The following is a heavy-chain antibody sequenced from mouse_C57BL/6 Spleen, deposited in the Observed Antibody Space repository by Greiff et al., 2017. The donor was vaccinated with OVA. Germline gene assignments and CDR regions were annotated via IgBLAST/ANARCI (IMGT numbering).Heavy chain of an antibody. Sequence: EVMLVESEGGLVQPGSSMKLSCTASGFTFSDYYMAWVRQVPEKGLEWVANINYDGSSTYYLDSLKSRFIISRDNAKNILYLQMSSVKSEDTATYYCAREGNDYFDYWGQGTTLTVSA. CDR2: INYDGSST. CDR1: GFTFSDYY. V-gene: IGHV5-16*01. CDR3: AREGNDYFDY. J-gene: IGHJ2*01.